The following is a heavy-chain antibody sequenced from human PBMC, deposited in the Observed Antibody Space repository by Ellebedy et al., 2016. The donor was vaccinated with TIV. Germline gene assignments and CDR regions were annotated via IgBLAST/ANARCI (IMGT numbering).Heavy chain of an antibody. CDR2: IYYTGST. Sequence: LRLSCTVSGASINSGGYYWTWIRQHPVKGLEWIGYIYYTGSTYSNPSLKSRLTISRDPSKSQFYLQLSSVTDADTAVYYCARGNVLMQDGVDVWGQGTAVTVSS. CDR1: GASINSGGYY. D-gene: IGHD3-10*02. CDR3: ARGNVLMQDGVDV. V-gene: IGHV4-31*03. J-gene: IGHJ6*02.